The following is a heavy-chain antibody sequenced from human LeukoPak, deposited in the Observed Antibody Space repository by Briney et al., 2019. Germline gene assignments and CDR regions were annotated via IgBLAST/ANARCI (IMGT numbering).Heavy chain of an antibody. Sequence: SETLSLTCTVSGGSISSSSYYWGWIRQPPGKGLEWIGSIYYSGSTYYNPSLKSRVTISVDTSKNQFSLKLSSVTAADTAVYYCARDGRWLQFPFDYWGQGTLVTVSS. CDR3: ARDGRWLQFPFDY. V-gene: IGHV4-39*07. CDR2: IYYSGST. CDR1: GGSISSSSYY. J-gene: IGHJ4*02. D-gene: IGHD5-24*01.